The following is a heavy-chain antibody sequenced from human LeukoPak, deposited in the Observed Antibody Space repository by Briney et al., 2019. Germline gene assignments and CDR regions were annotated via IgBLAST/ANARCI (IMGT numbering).Heavy chain of an antibody. CDR1: GFTFDDYA. D-gene: IGHD1-26*01. V-gene: IGHV3-43D*03. J-gene: IGHJ4*02. CDR2: ISWDGGST. CDR3: AKDRGSGSYLDY. Sequence: GGSLRLSCAAAGFTFDDYAMHWVREAPRKGLEWVSLISWDGGSTYYANSVKGRFTISIDNGKNSLYLQMNSLRAEDTALYYCAKDRGSGSYLDYWGQGTLVTVSS.